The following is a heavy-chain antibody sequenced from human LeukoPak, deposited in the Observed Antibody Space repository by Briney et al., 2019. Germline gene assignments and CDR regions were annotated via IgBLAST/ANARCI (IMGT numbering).Heavy chain of an antibody. Sequence: GGSLRLSCAASGFTFSSYSMNWVRQAPGKGLEWVSSISSSSHIYYADSVKGRFTISRDNAKNSLYLQMNSLRAEDTAVYYCARGDSYGYSFDYWGQGTLVTVSS. CDR2: ISSSSHI. CDR3: ARGDSYGYSFDY. CDR1: GFTFSSYS. V-gene: IGHV3-21*01. J-gene: IGHJ4*02. D-gene: IGHD5-18*01.